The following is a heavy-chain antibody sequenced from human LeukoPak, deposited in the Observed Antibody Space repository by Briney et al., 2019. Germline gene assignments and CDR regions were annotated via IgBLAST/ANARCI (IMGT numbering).Heavy chain of an antibody. Sequence: AETLSLTCAVSGGAFSNYFWTWIRQPPGKGLEWIAEINDSGSTNSNSSLRSRVAISLDTSKNQFSLRVTSVTAADTAVYYCARGQYCSTTTCYSARRYFDFWGQGTLVTVSS. CDR3: ARGQYCSTTTCYSARRYFDF. CDR1: GGAFSNYF. V-gene: IGHV4-34*01. D-gene: IGHD2-2*01. CDR2: INDSGST. J-gene: IGHJ4*02.